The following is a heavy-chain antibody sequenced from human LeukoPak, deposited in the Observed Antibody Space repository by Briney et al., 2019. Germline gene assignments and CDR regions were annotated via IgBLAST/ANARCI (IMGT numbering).Heavy chain of an antibody. D-gene: IGHD1-26*01. CDR3: ARDTKRSRARWENLGFDP. Sequence: GASVKVSCKASGYTFSSYGISWVRQAPGQGLEWMVWISGYNDNTKYYAQKLQGRVTMTTDTSTSTAYMELRSLRSDDAAVYYCARDTKRSRARWENLGFDPWGQGTLVTVSS. CDR1: GYTFSSYG. J-gene: IGHJ5*02. CDR2: ISGYNDNT. V-gene: IGHV1-18*01.